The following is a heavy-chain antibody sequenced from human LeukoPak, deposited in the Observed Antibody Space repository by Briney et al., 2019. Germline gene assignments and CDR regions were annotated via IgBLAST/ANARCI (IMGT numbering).Heavy chain of an antibody. CDR2: IYYSGST. Sequence: PSETLSLTCTVSGGSISSYYWSWIRQPPGKGLEWIGYIYYSGSTNYNPSLKSRVTISVDTSKNQFSLKLSSVTAADTAVYYCARPDTAMVSSFDYWGQGTLVTVSS. V-gene: IGHV4-59*08. CDR3: ARPDTAMVSSFDY. CDR1: GGSISSYY. J-gene: IGHJ4*02. D-gene: IGHD5-18*01.